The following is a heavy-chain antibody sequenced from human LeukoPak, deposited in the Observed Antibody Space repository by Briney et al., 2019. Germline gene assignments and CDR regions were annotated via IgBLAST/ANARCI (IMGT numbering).Heavy chain of an antibody. D-gene: IGHD6-6*01. Sequence: ASVKVSCKASGYTFTSYGISWVRQAPGQGLEWMGWISAYNGNTNYAQKLQGRVTMTTDTSTSTAHMELRSLRSDDTAVYYCARVYEQLVSYYFDYWGQGTLVTVSS. J-gene: IGHJ4*02. CDR2: ISAYNGNT. CDR3: ARVYEQLVSYYFDY. CDR1: GYTFTSYG. V-gene: IGHV1-18*01.